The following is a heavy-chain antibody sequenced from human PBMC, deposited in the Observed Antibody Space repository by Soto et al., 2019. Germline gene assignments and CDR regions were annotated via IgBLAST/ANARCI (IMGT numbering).Heavy chain of an antibody. D-gene: IGHD6-13*01. J-gene: IGHJ4*02. CDR1: GYTFTSYD. CDR3: XXXXSSSXYVCDY. Sequence: QVQLVQSGAEVKKPGASVKVSCKASGYTFTSYDINWVRQATGQGLEWMGWMNPNSGNTVYAQKFQGRVTMTRNTSXXXAXXXXXSXXSXXXXXXXXXXXXSSSXYVCDYWGQGTLVTVSS. V-gene: IGHV1-8*01. CDR2: MNPNSGNT.